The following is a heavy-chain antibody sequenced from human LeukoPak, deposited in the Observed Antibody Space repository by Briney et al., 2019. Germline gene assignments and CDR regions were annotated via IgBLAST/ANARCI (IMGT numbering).Heavy chain of an antibody. CDR2: INSDGSST. CDR3: ARVLGGWSPYYFDY. Sequence: PGGSLRLSCAASGFTFSSYGMSWVRQAPGKGLVWVSRINSDGSSTSYADSVKGRFTISRDNAKNTLYLQMNSLRAEDTAVYYCARVLGGWSPYYFDYWGQGTLVTVSS. CDR1: GFTFSSYG. V-gene: IGHV3-74*01. J-gene: IGHJ4*02. D-gene: IGHD6-19*01.